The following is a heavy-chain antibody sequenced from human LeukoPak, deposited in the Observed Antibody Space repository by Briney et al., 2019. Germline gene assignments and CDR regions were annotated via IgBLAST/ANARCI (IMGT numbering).Heavy chain of an antibody. CDR1: GGSFSGYY. D-gene: IGHD3-3*01. Sequence: SETLSLTCAVYGGSFSGYYWSWIRQHPGKGLEWIGYIYYSGSTYYNPSLKSRVTISVDTSKNQFSLKLSSVAAADTAVYYCARDQGTYYDFWSGSFSPVYYYYGMDVWGQGTTVTVSS. J-gene: IGHJ6*02. CDR2: IYYSGST. V-gene: IGHV4-31*11. CDR3: ARDQGTYYDFWSGSFSPVYYYYGMDV.